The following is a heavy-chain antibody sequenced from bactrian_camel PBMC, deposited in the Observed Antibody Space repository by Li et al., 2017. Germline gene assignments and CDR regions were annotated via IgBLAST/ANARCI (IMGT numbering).Heavy chain of an antibody. Sequence: HVQLVESGGGSVQAGGSLRLSCAVSSWPHGRGCMGWFRQAPGKRREGVAFIDAEDNHVYPYAASVKGRFSISKDNAGNTLYLQMNSLENDDTAVYYCAADKRGWGGPALEALGFICKPAFHVGWGQGTQVTVS. D-gene: IGHD5*01. J-gene: IGHJ4*01. CDR3: AADKRGWGGPALEALGFICKPAFHVG. CDR1: SWPHGRGC. CDR2: IDAEDNHV. V-gene: IGHV3S6*01.